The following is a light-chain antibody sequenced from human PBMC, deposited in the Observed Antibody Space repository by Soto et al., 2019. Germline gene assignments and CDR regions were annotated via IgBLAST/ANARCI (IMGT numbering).Light chain of an antibody. CDR3: CSYAVSYTDV. CDR2: DVT. V-gene: IGLV2-11*01. Sequence: QSVLTQPPSVSAAPGQKVTISCSGSSSNIGGNSVSWYQQLPGTAPKLIIYDVTKRPSGVPDRFSGSKSGNTASLTISARQADDEADYCCCSYAVSYTDVFGTGTKVTVL. J-gene: IGLJ1*01. CDR1: SSNIGGNS.